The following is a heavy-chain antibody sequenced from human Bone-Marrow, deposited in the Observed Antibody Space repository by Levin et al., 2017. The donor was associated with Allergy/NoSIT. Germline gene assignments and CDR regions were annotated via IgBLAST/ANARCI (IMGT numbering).Heavy chain of an antibody. D-gene: IGHD5-12*01. Sequence: GGSLRLSCAASGFTFSSYSMNWVRQAPGKGLEWVSSISSSSSYIYYADSVKGRFTISRDNAKNSLYLQMNSLRAEDTAVYYCASLDGYEYYFDYWGQGTLVTVSS. J-gene: IGHJ4*02. CDR2: ISSSSSYI. V-gene: IGHV3-21*01. CDR1: GFTFSSYS. CDR3: ASLDGYEYYFDY.